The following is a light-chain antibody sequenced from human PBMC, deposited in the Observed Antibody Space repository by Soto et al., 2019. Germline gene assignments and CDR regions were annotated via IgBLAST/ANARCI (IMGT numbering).Light chain of an antibody. CDR2: RYN. CDR1: TSNIGSNT. CDR3: AAWDDSLNGPV. Sequence: QSVLTKPPSASGTPGQRVTISCSGSTSNIGSNTVNWYQQLPGTAPKLLIFRYNERPSGIPDRFSGSKSGTSASLAISGLQSEDEADYYCAAWDDSLNGPVFGGGTKVTVL. V-gene: IGLV1-44*01. J-gene: IGLJ3*02.